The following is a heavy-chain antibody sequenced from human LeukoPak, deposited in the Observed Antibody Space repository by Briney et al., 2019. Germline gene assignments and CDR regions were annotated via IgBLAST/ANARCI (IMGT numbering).Heavy chain of an antibody. V-gene: IGHV4-59*01. CDR2: IYYSGST. Sequence: SETLSLTCTVSGGSISSYYWNWIRQPPGKGLEWIAYIYYSGSTNYNPSLKSRVTISVDTSKNQFSLKLSSVTAADTAIYYCARDTTVYYGMDVWGQGTTVTVSS. D-gene: IGHD1-14*01. CDR1: GGSISSYY. CDR3: ARDTTVYYGMDV. J-gene: IGHJ6*02.